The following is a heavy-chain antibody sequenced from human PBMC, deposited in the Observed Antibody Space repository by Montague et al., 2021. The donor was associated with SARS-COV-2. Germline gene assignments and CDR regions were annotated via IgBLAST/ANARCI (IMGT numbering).Heavy chain of an antibody. CDR3: ARGKRDLPIVVLGASTRTYFDS. CDR1: GGSFSSGDSY. J-gene: IGHJ4*01. Sequence: SETLSLTCSVSGGSFSSGDSYWGWLRQAPGKGLEWIGDLHYAGSAYYNPSLKSRVTISADISKNQFSVKLASATAADTGIYYCARGKRDLPIVVLGASTRTYFDSWGQGTPVTVSS. CDR2: LHYAGSA. V-gene: IGHV4-39*01. D-gene: IGHD2-15*01.